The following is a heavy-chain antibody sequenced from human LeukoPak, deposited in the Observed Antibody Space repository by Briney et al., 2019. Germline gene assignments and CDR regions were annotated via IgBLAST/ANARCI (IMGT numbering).Heavy chain of an antibody. CDR3: ATNALYYDFWSGYRTGFDY. V-gene: IGHV3-23*01. D-gene: IGHD3-3*01. Sequence: GGSLRLSCAASGFTFSSYAMSWVRQAPGKGLEWVSAISGSGGSTYYADSVKGRFTISRDNSKNTLYLQMNSLRAEDTAVYYCATNALYYDFWSGYRTGFDYWGQGTLVTASS. J-gene: IGHJ4*02. CDR1: GFTFSSYA. CDR2: ISGSGGST.